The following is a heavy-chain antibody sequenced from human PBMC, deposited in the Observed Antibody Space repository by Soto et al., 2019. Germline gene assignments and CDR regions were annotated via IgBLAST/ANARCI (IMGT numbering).Heavy chain of an antibody. CDR1: GGTFSSYA. CDR2: IIPIFGTA. V-gene: IGHV1-69*13. J-gene: IGHJ5*02. CDR3: ARSIAAAGTVWFDP. D-gene: IGHD6-13*01. Sequence: SVKVSCKASGGTFSSYAISWVRQAPGQGLEWMGGIIPIFGTANYAQKFQGRVTITADESTSTAYMELSSLRSEDTAVYYCARSIAAAGTVWFDPWGQGTLVTVSS.